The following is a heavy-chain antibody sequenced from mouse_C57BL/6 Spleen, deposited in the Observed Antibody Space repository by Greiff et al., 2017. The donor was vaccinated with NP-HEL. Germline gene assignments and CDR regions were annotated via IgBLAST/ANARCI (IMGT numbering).Heavy chain of an antibody. J-gene: IGHJ4*01. D-gene: IGHD4-1*01. Sequence: QVQLKQPGAELVRPGSSVKLSCKASGYTFTSYWMDWVKQRPGQGLEWIGNIYPSDSETHYNQKFKDKATLTVDKSSSTAYMQLSSLTSEDSAVYYCATQTGYYAMDYWGQGTSVTVSS. CDR1: GYTFTSYW. CDR2: IYPSDSET. CDR3: ATQTGYYAMDY. V-gene: IGHV1-61*01.